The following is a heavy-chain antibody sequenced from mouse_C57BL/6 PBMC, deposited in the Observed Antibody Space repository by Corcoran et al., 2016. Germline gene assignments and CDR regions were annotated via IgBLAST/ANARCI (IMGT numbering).Heavy chain of an antibody. J-gene: IGHJ3*01. Sequence: QVQLQQSGAELLKPGASVKLSCKATGYTVTGYWIVWVKQRPGHGLEWIGEILPGSGSTNYNEKFKGKATFTADTSSNTAYMQLSSLTTEDSAMYYCARWVTTEAWFAYWGQGTLVTVST. CDR1: GYTVTGYW. CDR2: ILPGSGST. V-gene: IGHV1-9*01. D-gene: IGHD2-2*01. CDR3: ARWVTTEAWFAY.